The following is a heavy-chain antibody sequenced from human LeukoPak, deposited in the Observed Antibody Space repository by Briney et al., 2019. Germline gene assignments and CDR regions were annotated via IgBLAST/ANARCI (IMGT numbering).Heavy chain of an antibody. V-gene: IGHV4-38-2*02. CDR3: ARGYKPGIAAAGTIPSADYYYYGMDV. CDR2: LYHSGTT. J-gene: IGHJ6*02. CDR1: GYSIAHGFF. D-gene: IGHD6-13*01. Sequence: SETLSLTCTVSGYSIAHGFFWAWIRQPPGGGLEWIGSLYHSGTTYYNTSLKSRVTISVDTSKNQFSLKLSSVTAADTAVYYCARGYKPGIAAAGTIPSADYYYYGMDVWGQGTTVTVSS.